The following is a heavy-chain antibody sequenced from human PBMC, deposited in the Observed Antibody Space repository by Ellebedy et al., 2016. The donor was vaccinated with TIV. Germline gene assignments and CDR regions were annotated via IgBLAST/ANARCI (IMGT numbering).Heavy chain of an antibody. D-gene: IGHD6-6*01. J-gene: IGHJ4*02. V-gene: IGHV3-72*01. CDR3: TSPATRSSGYNFDY. CDR1: GFAFSDHY. Sequence: GGSLRLXXAASGFAFSDHYMDWVRQAPGKGLEWVGRSRNKAKSYTTDYAASVKGRFTISRDDSKNSLFLQMNSLKTEDTAVYYCTSPATRSSGYNFDYWGQGTLVTVSS. CDR2: SRNKAKSYTT.